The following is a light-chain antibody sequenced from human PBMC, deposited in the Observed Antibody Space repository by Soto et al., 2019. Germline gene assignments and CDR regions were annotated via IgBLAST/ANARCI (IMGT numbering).Light chain of an antibody. Sequence: DIQMTQSPSTLSASVGDRVTITCRASQSISSWLAWYQQKPGKAPKLLIYDASSLESEVPSRFSGSGSGTDFTLTISCLQSEDFAVYYCQQYGSSPPYTFGQGTRLEIK. CDR3: QQYGSSPPYT. CDR1: QSISSW. CDR2: DAS. V-gene: IGKV1-5*01. J-gene: IGKJ5*01.